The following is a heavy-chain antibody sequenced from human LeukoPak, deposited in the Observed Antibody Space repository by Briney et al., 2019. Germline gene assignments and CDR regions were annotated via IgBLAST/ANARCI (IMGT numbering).Heavy chain of an antibody. CDR2: INSDGSST. J-gene: IGHJ3*02. D-gene: IGHD1-26*01. CDR3: ARPQYSGSPDAFDI. V-gene: IGHV3-74*01. CDR1: GFTFSSYW. Sequence: PGGSLRLSCAASGFTFSSYWMHWVRQAPGKGLVWVSRINSDGSSTSYADSVKGRFTISRDNAKNTLYLQMNGLRAEDTAVYYCARPQYSGSPDAFDIWGQGTMVTVSS.